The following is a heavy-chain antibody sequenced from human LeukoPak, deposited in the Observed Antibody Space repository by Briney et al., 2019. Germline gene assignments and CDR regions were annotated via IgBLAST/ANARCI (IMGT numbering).Heavy chain of an antibody. Sequence: GASVKVSCKASGYTFTSYAISWVRQAPGQGLEWMGWISAYNGNTNYAQKLQGRVTMTTDTSTSTAYMELRSLRSDDTAVYYCAREVSTAGPYYYYYYYMDVWGKGTTVTVSS. CDR3: AREVSTAGPYYYYYYYMDV. CDR1: GYTFTSYA. CDR2: ISAYNGNT. V-gene: IGHV1-18*01. D-gene: IGHD6-13*01. J-gene: IGHJ6*03.